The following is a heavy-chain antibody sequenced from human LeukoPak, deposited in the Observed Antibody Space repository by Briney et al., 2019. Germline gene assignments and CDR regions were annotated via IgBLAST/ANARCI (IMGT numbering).Heavy chain of an antibody. V-gene: IGHV1-69*04. CDR1: GGTFSSYA. CDR2: IIPILGIA. J-gene: IGHJ4*02. Sequence: ASVKVSCKASGGTFSSYAISWVRQAPGQGLEWMGRIIPILGIANYAQKFQGRVTITADKSTSAAYMELSSLRSEDTAVYYCAREGDYFDYWGQGTLVTVSS. CDR3: AREGDYFDY.